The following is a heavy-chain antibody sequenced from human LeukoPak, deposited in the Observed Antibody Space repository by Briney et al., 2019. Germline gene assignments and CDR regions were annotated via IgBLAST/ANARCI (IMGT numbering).Heavy chain of an antibody. CDR3: VRGGYSSGYGY. CDR1: GYTFTMYD. V-gene: IGHV1-18*01. CDR2: ISTSSGKT. Sequence: ASVKVPCKASGYTFTMYDITWVRQAPGQGLEWMGWISTSSGKTNYAQKVRGRVTMTTDTSTTTAYMGLRSLRSDDTAVYYCVRGGYSSGYGYWGQGTLVTVSS. D-gene: IGHD5-18*01. J-gene: IGHJ4*02.